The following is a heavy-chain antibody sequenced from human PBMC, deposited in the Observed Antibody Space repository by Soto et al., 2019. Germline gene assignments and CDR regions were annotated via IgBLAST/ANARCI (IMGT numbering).Heavy chain of an antibody. V-gene: IGHV3-7*01. CDR3: ARGVDEYADCRFDY. CDR2: IQQEGRDK. CDR1: GFTFRNYC. D-gene: IGHD2-21*02. J-gene: IGHJ4*02. Sequence: EVQLVESGGGLVQPGGSLRLSCAAYGFTFRNYCMSWVRQAPGKGLEWVAHIQQEGRDKYYVDSVRGRFTISRDNAKNSLYLQLNRLLAEDTAVYYCARGVDEYADCRFDYWGQGTLVTVSS.